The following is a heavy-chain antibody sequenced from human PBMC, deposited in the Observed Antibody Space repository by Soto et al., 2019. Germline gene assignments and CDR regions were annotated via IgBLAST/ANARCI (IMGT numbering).Heavy chain of an antibody. D-gene: IGHD4-17*01. CDR2: IIPILGIA. Sequence: GASVKVSCKASGGTFSSYTISWVRQAPGQGLEWMGRIIPILGIANYAQKFQGRVTITADKSTSTAYMELSSLRSEDTAVYYCARDLFNGDYFDYWGQGTLVTVSS. CDR1: GGTFSSYT. CDR3: ARDLFNGDYFDY. J-gene: IGHJ4*02. V-gene: IGHV1-69*04.